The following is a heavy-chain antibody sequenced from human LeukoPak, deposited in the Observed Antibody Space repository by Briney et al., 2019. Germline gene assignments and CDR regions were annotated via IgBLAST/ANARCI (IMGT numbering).Heavy chain of an antibody. Sequence: ASVKVSCKASGYTFTSYCMHWVRQAPGHGLEWMGIINPSGGSTSYAQKFQGRVTMTRDTSTSTVYMEPSSLRSEGTAVYYCARRLWAYCGGDCYAQFFDPWGQGTLVTVSS. CDR1: GYTFTSYC. CDR2: INPSGGST. D-gene: IGHD2-21*02. J-gene: IGHJ5*02. V-gene: IGHV1-46*01. CDR3: ARRLWAYCGGDCYAQFFDP.